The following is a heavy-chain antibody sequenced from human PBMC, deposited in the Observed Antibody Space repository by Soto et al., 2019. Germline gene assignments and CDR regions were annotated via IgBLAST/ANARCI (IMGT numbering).Heavy chain of an antibody. CDR2: INPNSGGT. J-gene: IGHJ6*02. Sequence: ASVKVSCKASGYTFTGYYMHWVRQAPGQGLEWMGWINPNSGGTNYAQKFQGRVTMTRDTSISTAYMELSRLRSDDTAVYYCARERGLSGWTGGDGMDVWGQGTTVTVSS. V-gene: IGHV1-2*02. CDR3: ARERGLSGWTGGDGMDV. D-gene: IGHD6-19*01. CDR1: GYTFTGYY.